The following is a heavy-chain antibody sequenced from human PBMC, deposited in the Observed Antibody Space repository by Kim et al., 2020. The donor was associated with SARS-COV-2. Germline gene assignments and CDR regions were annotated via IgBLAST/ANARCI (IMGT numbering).Heavy chain of an antibody. CDR3: ARTRLMATIRNAFVI. D-gene: IGHD5-12*01. J-gene: IGHJ3*02. Sequence: SETLSLTCTVSFGSTGNSYYSWLRRPPGKGLEWSGYIDDSGSTNDNPSLKSRVTISADTSKNQFSLKVDSVTAAHTAVYYCARTRLMATIRNAFVIWGQGTMVTVSS. V-gene: IGHV4-59*13. CDR1: FGSTGNSY. CDR2: IDDSGST.